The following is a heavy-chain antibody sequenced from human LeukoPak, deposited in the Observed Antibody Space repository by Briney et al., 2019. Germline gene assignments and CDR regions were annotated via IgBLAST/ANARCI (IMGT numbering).Heavy chain of an antibody. J-gene: IGHJ6*03. V-gene: IGHV3-21*01. CDR2: ISSSSSYI. D-gene: IGHD1-26*01. CDR1: GFTFSSYS. CDR3: ARVRVSMGPPPYYYYYYMDV. Sequence: GGSLRLSCAASGFTFSSYSMNWVRQAPGKGLEWVSSISSSSSYIYYADSVKGRFTISRDNAKNSLYLQMNSLRAEDTAVYYCARVRVSMGPPPYYYYYYMDVWGKGTTVTVSS.